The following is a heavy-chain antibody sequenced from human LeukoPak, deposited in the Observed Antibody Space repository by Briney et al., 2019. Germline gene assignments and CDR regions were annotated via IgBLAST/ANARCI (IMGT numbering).Heavy chain of an antibody. CDR1: AFTFSPYS. J-gene: IGHJ5*02. V-gene: IGHV3-21*06. Sequence: GGSLRLSCAASAFTFSPYSMNWVRQAPGKGLEWVSSIDSSSQYIYYADSVKGRFTISRDNAKNSLYLQMTSLRVEDTAVYYCARKGRAIASAGPWFDPWGQGTLVTVSS. D-gene: IGHD6-13*01. CDR2: IDSSSQYI. CDR3: ARKGRAIASAGPWFDP.